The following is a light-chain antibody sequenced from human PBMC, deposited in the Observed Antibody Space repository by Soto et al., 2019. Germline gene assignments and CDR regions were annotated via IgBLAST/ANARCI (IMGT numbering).Light chain of an antibody. Sequence: DIQMTQSPSSLSASVGDRVTITGRASQGISNYLAWCQQKPGKAPTSLSSSASSLQSGVPSKFSGSGSGTDFTLPISSLQPEDFATYYCQQYKSYPLTFGHGTRLEIK. J-gene: IGKJ5*01. CDR1: QGISNY. CDR3: QQYKSYPLT. CDR2: SAS. V-gene: IGKV1-16*02.